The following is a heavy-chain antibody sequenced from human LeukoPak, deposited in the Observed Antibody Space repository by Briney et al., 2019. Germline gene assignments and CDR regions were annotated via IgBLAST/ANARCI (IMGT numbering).Heavy chain of an antibody. CDR1: GFTFSSYW. CDR3: VREDNSPYKNFDH. D-gene: IGHD1-1*01. CDR2: INSAGTIT. J-gene: IGHJ4*02. Sequence: ASVKVSYKASGFTFSSYWMHWVRQAPGQGLEWLGLINSAGTITVFARKFQGRATVTRDTSASTVYMELNTLTSEDTAVYYCVREDNSPYKNFDHWGQGTLVTVSS. V-gene: IGHV1-46*01.